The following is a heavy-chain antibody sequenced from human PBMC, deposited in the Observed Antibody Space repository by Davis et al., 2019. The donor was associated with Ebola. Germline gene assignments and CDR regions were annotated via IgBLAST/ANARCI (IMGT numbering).Heavy chain of an antibody. Sequence: ALVKVSCKASGYTFTSYDINWVRQATGQGLEWMGWMNPNSGNTGYAQKFQGRVTMTRNTSISTAYMELSSLRSEDTAVYYCVHTHDDYSNYFDYWGQGTLVTVSS. CDR3: VHTHDDYSNYFDY. CDR1: GYTFTSYD. CDR2: MNPNSGNT. V-gene: IGHV1-8*01. J-gene: IGHJ4*02. D-gene: IGHD4-11*01.